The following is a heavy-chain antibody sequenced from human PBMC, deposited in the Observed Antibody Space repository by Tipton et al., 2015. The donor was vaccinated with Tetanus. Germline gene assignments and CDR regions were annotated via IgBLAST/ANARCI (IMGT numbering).Heavy chain of an antibody. CDR1: GGPIRDSDYY. V-gene: IGHV4-39*01. CDR3: TRHVVEAVPRWFDP. CDR2: IYYSGNS. D-gene: IGHD2-2*01. Sequence: LRLSCSVSGGPIRDSDYYWGWVRLPPGKGLEWIAGIYYSGNSYYNPTFQSRVTISVDTSRNQFSLRLSSVTAADTAVYYCTRHVVEAVPRWFDPWGQGTLVTVSS. J-gene: IGHJ5*02.